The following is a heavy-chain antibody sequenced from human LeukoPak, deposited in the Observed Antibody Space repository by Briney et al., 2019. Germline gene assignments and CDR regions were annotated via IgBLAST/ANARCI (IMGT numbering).Heavy chain of an antibody. J-gene: IGHJ3*02. CDR3: ARDKSARSSYGDAFDI. Sequence: GGSLRLSCVASGFVFDDYAIHWVRQAPGKGLEWVSGVGWHGGSIGYADSVKGPFTVSRDNAKSSLYLQMNSLRTEDTALYYCARDKSARSSYGDAFDIWGQGTVVTVSS. D-gene: IGHD6-6*01. CDR2: VGWHGGSI. CDR1: GFVFDDYA. V-gene: IGHV3-9*01.